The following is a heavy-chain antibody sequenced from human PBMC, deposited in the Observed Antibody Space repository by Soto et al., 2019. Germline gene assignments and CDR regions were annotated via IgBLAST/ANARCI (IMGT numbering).Heavy chain of an antibody. D-gene: IGHD5-18*01. J-gene: IGHJ4*02. Sequence: SETLSLTYTVSGGSLSSYYWSWIRRPPGMGLEWIASISYSGTSNYNSSLKSRVTISIDTSKNQFSLKLNSVTAADTAVYYCAREGYNFGPFDYWGQGALVTVSS. CDR3: AREGYNFGPFDY. V-gene: IGHV4-59*01. CDR2: ISYSGTS. CDR1: GGSLSSYY.